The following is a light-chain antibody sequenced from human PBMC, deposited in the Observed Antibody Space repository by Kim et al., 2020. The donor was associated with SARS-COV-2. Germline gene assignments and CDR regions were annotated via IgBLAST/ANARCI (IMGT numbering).Light chain of an antibody. CDR1: QGISSY. V-gene: IGKV1-9*01. Sequence: SASGEDRVTLTCLASQGISSYFAWYQQKPGKAPELLIYAASTLQTGVPSRFRGSGSGTDFTLTISSLKPEDLATYYCQHLDTYPYSFGQGTKLEI. CDR3: QHLDTYPYS. CDR2: AAS. J-gene: IGKJ2*03.